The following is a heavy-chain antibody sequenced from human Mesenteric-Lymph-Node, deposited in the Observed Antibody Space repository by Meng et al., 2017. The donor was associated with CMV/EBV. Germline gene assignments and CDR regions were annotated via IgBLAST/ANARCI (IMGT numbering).Heavy chain of an antibody. J-gene: IGHJ6*02. D-gene: IGHD2-2*02. CDR2: VSGTSGST. Sequence: GESLKISCAASGFIFSSYAMSWVRQAPGKGLEWVSTVSGTSGSTYYADSVKGRFTISRDNFKTTLYLQMSGLRAEDTAVYYCAKDHYCSSSSCDMYYGMDVWGQGTTVTVSS. V-gene: IGHV3-23*01. CDR1: GFIFSSYA. CDR3: AKDHYCSSSSCDMYYGMDV.